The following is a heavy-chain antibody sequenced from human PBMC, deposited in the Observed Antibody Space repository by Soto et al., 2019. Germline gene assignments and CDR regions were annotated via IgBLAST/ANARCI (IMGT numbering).Heavy chain of an antibody. CDR2: ISTDASST. V-gene: IGHV3-74*01. Sequence: EVQLVESGGGLVQTGGSLRLSCAASGFTFSSYWMHWDRQAPGKGLVWVSSISTDASSTSYADPVKGRFTISRDNAKNTLYLQMNSVRAEDTAVYYCARLPNKSPQNWGQGTLVIVSP. CDR3: ARLPNKSPQN. J-gene: IGHJ1*01. CDR1: GFTFSSYW.